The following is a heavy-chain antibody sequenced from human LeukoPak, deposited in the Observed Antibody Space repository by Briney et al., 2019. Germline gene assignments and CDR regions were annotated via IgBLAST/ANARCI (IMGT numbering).Heavy chain of an antibody. D-gene: IGHD3-22*01. CDR3: AREHPYYYDSSGYYYNQAP. J-gene: IGHJ5*02. V-gene: IGHV1-69*05. CDR2: IIPIFGTA. CDR1: GGTFSSYA. Sequence: SVRVSCKASGGTFSSYAISWVRHAPGQGLEWMGRIIPIFGTANYAQKFQGRVTITMDESTSTAYMELSSLRSEDTAVYYCAREHPYYYDSSGYYYNQAPWGQGTLVTVSS.